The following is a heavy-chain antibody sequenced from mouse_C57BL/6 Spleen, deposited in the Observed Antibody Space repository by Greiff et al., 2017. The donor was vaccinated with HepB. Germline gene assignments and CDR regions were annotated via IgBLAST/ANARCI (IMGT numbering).Heavy chain of an antibody. CDR1: GYTFTDYN. D-gene: IGHD1-1*01. V-gene: IGHV1-18*01. CDR2: INPNNGGT. J-gene: IGHJ3*01. Sequence: VQLKQSGPELVKPGASVKIPCKASGYTFTDYNMDWVKQSHGKSLEWIGDINPNNGGTIYNQKFKGKATLTVDKSSSTAYMELRSLTSEDTAVYYCARGITTVGAYWGQGTLVTVSA. CDR3: ARGITTVGAY.